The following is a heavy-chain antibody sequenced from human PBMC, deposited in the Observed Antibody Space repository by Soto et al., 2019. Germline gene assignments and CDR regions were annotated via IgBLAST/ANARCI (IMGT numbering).Heavy chain of an antibody. V-gene: IGHV3-21*01. CDR2: ISSSSSYI. CDR3: ARDESSPVDGGNSFYYYYYGMDV. Sequence: EVQLVESGGGLVKPGGSLRLSCAASGFTFSSYSMNWVRQAPGKGLEWVSSISSSSSYIYYADSVKGRFTISRDNAKNSLYLKMKSLRAEDTAVYYCARDESSPVDGGNSFYYYYYGMDVWVQVTTVTVSS. J-gene: IGHJ6*02. CDR1: GFTFSSYS. D-gene: IGHD2-21*02.